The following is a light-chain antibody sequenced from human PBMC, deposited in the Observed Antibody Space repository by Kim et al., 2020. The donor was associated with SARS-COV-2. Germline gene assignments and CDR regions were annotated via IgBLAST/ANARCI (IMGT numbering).Light chain of an antibody. CDR2: DAS. CDR3: QQRNTWPLT. J-gene: IGKJ4*01. V-gene: IGKV3-11*01. Sequence: LSPGERATLSCRASQSVSRYLAWYQQQPGQAPRLLIYDASNRATGIPARFSGSGSGTDFTLTISSLEPEDFAVYYCQQRNTWPLTFGGGTKVDIK. CDR1: QSVSRY.